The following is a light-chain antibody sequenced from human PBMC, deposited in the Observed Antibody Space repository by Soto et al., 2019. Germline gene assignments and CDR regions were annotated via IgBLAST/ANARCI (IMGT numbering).Light chain of an antibody. V-gene: IGKV1-39*01. Sequence: DIQMTQSPSSLSASVGDRVTITCRASQSISSYLNWYQQKPGQAPKFLIYVASTLQSGVPSRFSGSGSGTDFTLTSTSLQPEDFATYYCQQSYRSPYTFGQGTKLEIK. CDR3: QQSYRSPYT. CDR1: QSISSY. CDR2: VAS. J-gene: IGKJ2*01.